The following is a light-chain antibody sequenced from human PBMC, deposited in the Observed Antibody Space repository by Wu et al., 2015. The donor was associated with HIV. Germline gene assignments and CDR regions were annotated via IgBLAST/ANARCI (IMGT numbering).Light chain of an antibody. CDR1: QIIIRN. V-gene: IGKV3-15*01. J-gene: IGKJ2*01. Sequence: EVVMTQSPATLSVSPGERATLSCRASQIIIRNLAWYQQKHGQPPRLLIYSASVRAAGIPARFSGSGSGTEFTLTISSMQSEDFAVYYCQQYNNWPPYTLVQGTEGGDQT. CDR3: QQYNNWPPYT. CDR2: SAS.